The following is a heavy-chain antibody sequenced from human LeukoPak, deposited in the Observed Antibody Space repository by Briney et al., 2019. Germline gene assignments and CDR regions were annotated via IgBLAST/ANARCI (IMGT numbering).Heavy chain of an antibody. V-gene: IGHV4-4*07. J-gene: IGHJ5*02. CDR2: IYTSGST. CDR3: ARDLYYYGSGNWFDP. D-gene: IGHD3-10*01. CDR1: GGSISSYY. Sequence: PSETLSLTCTVSGGSISSYYWSWIRQPAGKGLEWIGRIYTSGSTNYNPSLKSRVTMSVDTSKNQFSLKLSSVTAADTAVYYCARDLYYYGSGNWFDPWGQGTLVTVPS.